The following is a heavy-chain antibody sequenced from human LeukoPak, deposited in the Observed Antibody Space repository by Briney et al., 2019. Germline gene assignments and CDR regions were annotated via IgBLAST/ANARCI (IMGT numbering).Heavy chain of an antibody. D-gene: IGHD4-17*01. CDR1: GYTFTGYY. CDR2: ISAYNGNT. CDR3: AREAYGTYFDY. Sequence: ASVKVSCKASGYTFTGYYMHWVRQAPGQGLEWMGWISAYNGNTNYAQKLQGRVTMTTDTSTSTAYMELRSLRSDDTAVYYCAREAYGTYFDYWGQGTLVTVSS. J-gene: IGHJ4*02. V-gene: IGHV1-18*04.